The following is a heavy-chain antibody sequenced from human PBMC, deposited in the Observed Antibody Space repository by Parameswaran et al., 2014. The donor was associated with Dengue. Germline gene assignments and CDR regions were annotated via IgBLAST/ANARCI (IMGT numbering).Heavy chain of an antibody. V-gene: IGHV4-59*13. Sequence: PGKGLEWIGYIYYSGSTNYNPSLKSRVTISVDTSKNQFSLKLSSVTAADTAVYYCARDRPVYSSSSSYVRSYYYYGMDVWGQGDHGHRLL. D-gene: IGHD6-6*01. CDR3: ARDRPVYSSSSSYVRSYYYYGMDV. CDR2: IYYSGST. J-gene: IGHJ6*02.